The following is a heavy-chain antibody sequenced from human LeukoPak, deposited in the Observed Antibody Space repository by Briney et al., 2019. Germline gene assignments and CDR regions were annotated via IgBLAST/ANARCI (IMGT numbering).Heavy chain of an antibody. V-gene: IGHV4-61*02. CDR2: IYTSGST. CDR1: GGSISSGSYY. CDR3: AAGYSSSFGI. J-gene: IGHJ3*02. Sequence: SETLSLTCIVSGGSISSGSYYWSWIRQPAGKGLEWIGRIYTSGSTNYNPSLKSRVTISVDTSKNQFSLKLSSVTAADTAVYYCAAGYSSSFGIWGQGTMVTVSS. D-gene: IGHD6-13*01.